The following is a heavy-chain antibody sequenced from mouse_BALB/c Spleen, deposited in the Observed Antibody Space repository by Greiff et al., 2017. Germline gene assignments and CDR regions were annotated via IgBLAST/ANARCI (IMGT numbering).Heavy chain of an antibody. V-gene: IGHV1-67*01. Sequence: QVQLKQSGPELVRPGVSVKISCKGSGYTFPDYAMHWVKQSHAKSLEWIGVISTYYGNTNYNQKFKGKATMTVDKSSSTAYMELARLTSEDSAIYYCARPNWDGGAMDYWGQGTSVTVSS. D-gene: IGHD4-1*01. CDR1: GYTFPDYA. CDR3: ARPNWDGGAMDY. J-gene: IGHJ4*01. CDR2: ISTYYGNT.